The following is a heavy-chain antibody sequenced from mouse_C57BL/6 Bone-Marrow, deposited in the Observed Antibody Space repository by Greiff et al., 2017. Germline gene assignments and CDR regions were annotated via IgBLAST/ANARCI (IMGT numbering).Heavy chain of an antibody. CDR1: GFSLTSYA. D-gene: IGHD2-1*01. J-gene: IGHJ1*03. CDR2: IWTGGGT. CDR3: ASCCGNPYWCFDV. Sequence: QVQLKESGPGLVAPSQSLSITCTVSGFSLTSYAISWVRQPPGKGLEWLGVIWTGGGTNYNSALKSRLSISKVNSKSLVFLILISLQTADTAGSYCASCCGNPYWCFDVWGTGTTVTVSS. V-gene: IGHV2-9-1*01.